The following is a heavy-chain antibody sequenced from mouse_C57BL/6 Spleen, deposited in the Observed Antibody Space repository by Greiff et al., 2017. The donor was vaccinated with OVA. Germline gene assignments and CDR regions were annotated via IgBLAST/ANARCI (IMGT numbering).Heavy chain of an antibody. D-gene: IGHD1-1*01. V-gene: IGHV5-6*02. CDR1: GFTFSSYG. Sequence: EVMLVESGGDLVKPGGSLKLSCAASGFTFSSYGMSWVRQTPDKRLEWVATISSGGSYTYYPDSVKGRFTISRDNAKNTLYLQMSSLKSEDTAMYYCARHDPTVVALDVWGTGTTVTVSS. J-gene: IGHJ1*03. CDR3: ARHDPTVVALDV. CDR2: ISSGGSYT.